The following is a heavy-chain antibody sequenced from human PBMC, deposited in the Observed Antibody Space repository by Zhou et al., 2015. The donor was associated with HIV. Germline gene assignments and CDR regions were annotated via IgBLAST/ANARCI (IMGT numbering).Heavy chain of an antibody. D-gene: IGHD2-15*01. V-gene: IGHV1-69*01. Sequence: QVQLVQSGAEVKKPGSSVKVSCKASGGTFSSYAISWVRQAPGQGLEWMGGIIPIFGTANYAQKFQGRVTITADESTSTAYMELSSLRSEDTAVYYCAREQRYCSGGSCLNWFDPWGQGTLVTVSS. J-gene: IGHJ5*02. CDR2: IIPIFGTA. CDR1: GGTFSSYA. CDR3: AREQRYCSGGSCLNWFDP.